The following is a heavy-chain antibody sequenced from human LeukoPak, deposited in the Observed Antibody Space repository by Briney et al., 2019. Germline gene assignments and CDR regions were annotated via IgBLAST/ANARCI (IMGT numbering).Heavy chain of an antibody. V-gene: IGHV3-73*01. D-gene: IGHD3-3*01. CDR1: GFPLNGCD. CDR2: ITTKANRYAT. Sequence: GGSLKLPCAPSGFPLNGCDMHGLRQASGKGLEWVGRITTKANRYATAYSASLKGRFTISRDDSKNTAYLQMNSLRTEDTAVYYCTTYKSGHYWGQGTLVTVSS. J-gene: IGHJ4*02. CDR3: TTYKSGHY.